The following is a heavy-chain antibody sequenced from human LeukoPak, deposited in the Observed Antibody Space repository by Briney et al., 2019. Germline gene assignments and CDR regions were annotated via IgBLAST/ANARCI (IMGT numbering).Heavy chain of an antibody. CDR2: ISSSGSTI. J-gene: IGHJ5*02. V-gene: IGHV3-11*01. Sequence: SGGSLRLTCAASGFTFSDYYMSWIRQAPGKGLEWVSYISSSGSTIYYADSVKGRFTISRDNAKNSLYLQMNSLRAEDTAVYYCARVYYGSGVNWFDPWGQGTLVTVSS. D-gene: IGHD3-10*01. CDR1: GFTFSDYY. CDR3: ARVYYGSGVNWFDP.